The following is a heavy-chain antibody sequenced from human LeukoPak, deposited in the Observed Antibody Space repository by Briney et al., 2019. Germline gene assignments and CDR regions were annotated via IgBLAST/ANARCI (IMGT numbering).Heavy chain of an antibody. V-gene: IGHV3-48*03. D-gene: IGHD6-13*01. J-gene: IGHJ4*02. CDR2: ITSSRSTK. CDR3: ACSSWYGINYFDF. CDR1: GFTFSSYE. Sequence: GGSLRLSCAASGFTFSSYEMNWVRQAPGKGLEWVSYITSSRSTKYYADSVKGRFTISRDNAKNSLYLQMNSLRAEDTAVYYCACSSWYGINYFDFWGQGTLVTVSS.